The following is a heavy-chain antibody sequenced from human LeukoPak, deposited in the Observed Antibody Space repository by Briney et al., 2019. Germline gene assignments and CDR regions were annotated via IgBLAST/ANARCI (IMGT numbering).Heavy chain of an antibody. D-gene: IGHD4-23*01. CDR1: GFTFSRYS. J-gene: IGHJ3*02. V-gene: IGHV3-48*02. CDR2: ISSSSSTI. Sequence: GGSLRLSCAASGFTFSRYSVNWVRQAPGKGLEWVSYISSSSSTIDYADSVKGRFSISRDNAKNSLYLQMKSLRDEDTAVYYCAREDGGKADIWGQGTMVTVSS. CDR3: AREDGGKADI.